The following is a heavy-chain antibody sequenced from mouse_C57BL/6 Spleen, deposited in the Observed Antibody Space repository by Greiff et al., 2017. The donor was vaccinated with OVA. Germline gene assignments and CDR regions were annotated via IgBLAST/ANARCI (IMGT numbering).Heavy chain of an antibody. V-gene: IGHV1-81*01. CDR3: ARDYDYDWYFDV. CDR2: IYPRSGNT. J-gene: IGHJ1*03. D-gene: IGHD2-4*01. CDR1: GYTFTSYG. Sequence: VQLQQSGAELARPGASVKLSCKASGYTFTSYGISWVKQRTGQGLEWIGEIYPRSGNTYYNEKFKGKATLTADKSSSTAYMKLRSLTSEDSAVYFCARDYDYDWYFDVWGTGTTVTVSS.